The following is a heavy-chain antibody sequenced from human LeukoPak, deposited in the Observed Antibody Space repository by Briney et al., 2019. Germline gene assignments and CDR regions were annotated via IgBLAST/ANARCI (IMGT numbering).Heavy chain of an antibody. CDR3: ARGPPNWGMVGY. V-gene: IGHV1-8*01. J-gene: IGHJ4*02. D-gene: IGHD7-27*01. CDR2: MKSNNGHT. CDR1: GYTFTSFD. Sequence: ASVKVSCTASGYTFTSFDFNWVRQATGQGLEWMGWMKSNNGHTGYAQKFQGRVTMTRDTSISTAYMELSSLTFEDTAVYYCARGPPNWGMVGYWGQGTLVTVSS.